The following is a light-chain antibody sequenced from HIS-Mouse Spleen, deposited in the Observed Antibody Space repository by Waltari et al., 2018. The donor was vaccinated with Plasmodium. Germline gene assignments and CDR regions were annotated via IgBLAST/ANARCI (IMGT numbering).Light chain of an antibody. CDR2: GAS. Sequence: ELVMTQSPATLSVSPEERATLSCRASQSVSSNLAWYQQKPGQAPRLLIYGASTRATGIPARFSGSGSGTEFTLTISSLQSEDFAVYYCQQYNNWSFTFGPGTKVDIK. CDR1: QSVSSN. V-gene: IGKV3-15*01. J-gene: IGKJ3*01. CDR3: QQYNNWSFT.